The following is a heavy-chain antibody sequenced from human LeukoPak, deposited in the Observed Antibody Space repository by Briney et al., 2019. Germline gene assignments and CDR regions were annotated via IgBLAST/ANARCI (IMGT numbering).Heavy chain of an antibody. CDR3: ARDRTYGSGSRTFDY. J-gene: IGHJ4*02. CDR2: ISAYNGNT. V-gene: IGHV1-18*01. D-gene: IGHD3-10*01. Sequence: ASVKVSCKASGYTVTSYVISWVRQAPGQGLEWIGWISAYNGNTNYAQKLQGGVTMTTDTSTSTAYMELRSLRSDDTAVYYCARDRTYGSGSRTFDYWGQGTLVTVSS. CDR1: GYTVTSYV.